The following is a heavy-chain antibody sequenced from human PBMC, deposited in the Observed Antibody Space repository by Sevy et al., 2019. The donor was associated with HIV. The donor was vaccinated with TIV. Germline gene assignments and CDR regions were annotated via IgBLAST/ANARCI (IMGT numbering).Heavy chain of an antibody. J-gene: IGHJ3*02. V-gene: IGHV3-21*01. D-gene: IGHD4-17*01. CDR1: GFTFSNYA. Sequence: GGSLRLSCAASGFTFSNYAMSWVRQAPGKGLEWVSTFSSSSSYIYYADSVKGRFTISRDNAKNSLYLQMNSLRAEDTAVYYCARTNDYGVLGAFDIWGQGTMVTVSS. CDR2: FSSSSSYI. CDR3: ARTNDYGVLGAFDI.